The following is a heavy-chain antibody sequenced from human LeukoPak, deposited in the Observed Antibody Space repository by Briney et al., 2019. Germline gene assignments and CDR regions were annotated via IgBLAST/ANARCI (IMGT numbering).Heavy chain of an antibody. J-gene: IGHJ6*02. Sequence: SETLSLTCAVYGGSFSGYYWSWIRQPPGKGLEWIGEINHSGSTKYNPSLKSRATISADTSKNQFSLNLGSVTAADTAVYYCARSTRRIVVIPAVTVTTRYYYDMDVWGQGTTVTVSS. D-gene: IGHD2-2*01. V-gene: IGHV4-34*01. CDR3: ARSTRRIVVIPAVTVTTRYYYDMDV. CDR1: GGSFSGYY. CDR2: INHSGST.